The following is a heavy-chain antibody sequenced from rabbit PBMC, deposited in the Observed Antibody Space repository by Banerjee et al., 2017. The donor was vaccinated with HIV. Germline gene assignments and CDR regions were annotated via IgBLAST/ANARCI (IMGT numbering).Heavy chain of an antibody. CDR2: IYAGSSDST. CDR1: GFSFSSNYW. J-gene: IGHJ4*01. V-gene: IGHV1S45*01. D-gene: IGHD6-1*01. CDR3: ARDGAGYAGYGYAHL. Sequence: QEQLEESGGDLVKPEGSLTLTCTASGFSFSSNYWICWVRQAPGKGLEWIGCIYAGSSDSTYYASWAKGRFTISSTSSSTVTLQMTSLTAADTATYFCARDGAGYAGYGYAHLWVPGPLVTVS.